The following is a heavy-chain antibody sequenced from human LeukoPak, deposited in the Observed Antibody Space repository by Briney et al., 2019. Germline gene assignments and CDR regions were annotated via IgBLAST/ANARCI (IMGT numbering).Heavy chain of an antibody. CDR2: INHSGST. CDR1: GGSFSGYY. Sequence: KPSETLSLTCAVYGGSFSGYYWSWIRQPPGKGLEWIGEINHSGSTNYNPSLKSRVTISVDTSKNQFSLKLGSVTAADTAVYYCARAGTGDCSSTSCYWSDWFDPWGQGTLVTVSS. CDR3: ARAGTGDCSSTSCYWSDWFDP. D-gene: IGHD2-2*01. J-gene: IGHJ5*02. V-gene: IGHV4-34*01.